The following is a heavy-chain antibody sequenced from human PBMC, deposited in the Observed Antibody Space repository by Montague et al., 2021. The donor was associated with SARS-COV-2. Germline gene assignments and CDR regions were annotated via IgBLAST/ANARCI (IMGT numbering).Heavy chain of an antibody. Sequence: RYYVDSVKGRFTISRDNAKNSLYLQMNSLRAEDTAVYYCARDRRVLEWLPTLGCFDPWGQGTMVTV. D-gene: IGHD3-3*01. CDR2: R. J-gene: IGHJ5*02. V-gene: IGHV3-7*01. CDR3: ARDRRVLEWLPTLGCFDP.